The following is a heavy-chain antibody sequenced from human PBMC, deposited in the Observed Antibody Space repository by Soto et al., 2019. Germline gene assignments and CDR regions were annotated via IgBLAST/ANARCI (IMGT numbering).Heavy chain of an antibody. J-gene: IGHJ4*02. Sequence: QITLEESGPTLVKPTQTLPLTCAFSGFSLTTRDVGVGWIRQPPGKALEWLALIYWDDDERYSPSLKSRLTITTDISKNHVVLTRTKMDPVDTATYYCVRASGGGNSAYFDYWGQGTLVTVSS. CDR2: IYWDDDE. V-gene: IGHV2-5*02. CDR3: VRASGGGNSAYFDY. D-gene: IGHD3-10*01. CDR1: GFSLTTRDVG.